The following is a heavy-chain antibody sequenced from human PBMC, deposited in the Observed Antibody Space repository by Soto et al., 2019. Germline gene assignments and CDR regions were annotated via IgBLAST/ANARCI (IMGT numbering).Heavy chain of an antibody. V-gene: IGHV4-30-2*01. CDR1: GGSISRGGYS. D-gene: IGHD2-2*01. J-gene: IGHJ4*02. Sequence: QRQLQESGSGLVKPSQTLSLTCAFSGGSISRGGYSWSWIRHPPGKGLEWIGYIYHSGSTYYNPSLKSRVTISVDRSKNQFSLKLSSVTAADTAVYYCARVPMTGSYYGDYWGKGTLVTVSA. CDR2: IYHSGST. CDR3: ARVPMTGSYYGDY.